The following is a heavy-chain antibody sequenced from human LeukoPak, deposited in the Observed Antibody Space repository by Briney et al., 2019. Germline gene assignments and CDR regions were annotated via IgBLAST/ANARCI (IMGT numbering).Heavy chain of an antibody. V-gene: IGHV1-8*01. D-gene: IGHD3/OR15-3a*01. J-gene: IGHJ6*03. Sequence: GASVKVSCKASVYTFTSYDMNWVRQAPGQGLEWLGWMNPNSGNTGYAQNFQGRVTMTMNTSITTAYMELSSLRSEDTAVYYCARALSWTTESYYYMDVWGKGTTVTVSS. CDR1: VYTFTSYD. CDR3: ARALSWTTESYYYMDV. CDR2: MNPNSGNT.